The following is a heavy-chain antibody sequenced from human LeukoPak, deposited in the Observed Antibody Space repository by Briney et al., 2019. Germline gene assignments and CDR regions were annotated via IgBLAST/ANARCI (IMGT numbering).Heavy chain of an antibody. CDR1: GGSFSGYY. V-gene: IGHV4-34*01. CDR3: ARGFGGAFDI. D-gene: IGHD3-3*01. CDR2: INHSGST. Sequence: PSETLSLTCAVYGGSFSGYYWSWIRQSPGKGLEWIGEINHSGSTNYNPSLKSRVTISVDTSKNQFSLKLSSVTAADTAVYYCARGFGGAFDIWGQGTMVTVSS. J-gene: IGHJ3*02.